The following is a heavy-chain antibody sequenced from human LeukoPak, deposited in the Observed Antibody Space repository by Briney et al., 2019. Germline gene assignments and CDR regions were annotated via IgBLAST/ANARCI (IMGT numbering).Heavy chain of an antibody. D-gene: IGHD4-17*01. CDR3: ARSEDDYGDYGAVDY. CDR2: IYHGGSN. Sequence: SETLSLTCAVSGGSISSSNWRCWVRPPPGKGLEGIVEIYHGGSNNYTPSLKRRFTISVDKSKYQFSLKLSSVTAADTAVYYCARSEDDYGDYGAVDYWGQGTLVTVSS. V-gene: IGHV4-4*02. J-gene: IGHJ4*02. CDR1: GGSISSSNW.